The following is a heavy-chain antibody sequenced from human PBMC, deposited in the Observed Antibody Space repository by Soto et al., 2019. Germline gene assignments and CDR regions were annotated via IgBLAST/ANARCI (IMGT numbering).Heavy chain of an antibody. CDR3: GREGQQLAQEKYYQFNGMDV. CDR1: GFTFSDYG. V-gene: IGHV1-18*01. D-gene: IGHD6-13*01. J-gene: IGHJ6*02. CDR2: ISGDNINS. Sequence: QVQLVQSGAEVKKPGASVKVSCKASGFTFSDYGLSWVRQAPGQPLEWGGWISGDNINSKYSQKFQGRLTMTTATSTATPSMELMSLTSDNTAVYYCGREGQQLAQEKYYQFNGMDVWGQGTTVTVSS.